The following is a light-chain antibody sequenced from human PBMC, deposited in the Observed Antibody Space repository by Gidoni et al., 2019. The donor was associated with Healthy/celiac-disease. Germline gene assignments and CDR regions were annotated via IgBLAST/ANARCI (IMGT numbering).Light chain of an antibody. CDR3: QVWDSSSDHPRV. Sequence: SYVLTQPPSVSVAPGKTARITCGGNNIGSKSVHWYQQKPGQAPVLVVYDDSHRPSGIPERFSGSNSGNTATLTISRVEAGDEADYYCQVWDSSSDHPRVFGGGTKLAVL. J-gene: IGLJ2*01. CDR2: DDS. V-gene: IGLV3-21*03. CDR1: NIGSKS.